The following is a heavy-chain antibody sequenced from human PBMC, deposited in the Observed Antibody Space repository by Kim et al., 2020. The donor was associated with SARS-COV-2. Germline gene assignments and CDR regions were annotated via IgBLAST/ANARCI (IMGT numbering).Heavy chain of an antibody. J-gene: IGHJ4*01. V-gene: IGHV1-3*04. D-gene: IGHD2-2*01. CDR1: GYTFTNYA. CDR3: ARDHRSCSFSTCYGAAVDY. Sequence: ASVKVSCKSSGYTFTNYAIHWVRQAPGQRLEWMGWINTGSGNTTYSQIFQGRVAITRDTSANTAYMELSSLRSDDTAVYYCARDHRSCSFSTCYGAAVDY. CDR2: INTGSGNT.